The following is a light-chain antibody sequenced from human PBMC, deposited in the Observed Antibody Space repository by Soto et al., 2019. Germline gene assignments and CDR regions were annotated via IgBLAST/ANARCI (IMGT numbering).Light chain of an antibody. V-gene: IGKV1-33*01. CDR2: GAS. CDR1: QHISKS. J-gene: IGKJ2*01. CDR3: QQYDNLLYT. Sequence: DIQLTQSPSSLSASVGDRVTITCQASQHISKSLNWYQQRPGKAPKLLIHGASSLETGAPSRFSGYGSGTYFTFTISSLQPEDIATYYCQQYDNLLYTYGQGTKLEIK.